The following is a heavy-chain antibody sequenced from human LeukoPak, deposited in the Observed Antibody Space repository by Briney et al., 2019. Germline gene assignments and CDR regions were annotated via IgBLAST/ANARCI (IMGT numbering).Heavy chain of an antibody. J-gene: IGHJ5*02. CDR2: IYNTGST. CDR1: GGSINTYH. CDR3: ARDTNWFAP. V-gene: IGHV4-4*07. Sequence: SETLSLTCTVSGGSINTYHWTWIRQPAGKGLEWIGRIYNTGSTNYNPSLKSRVTMSVDTSKNQFSLKVSSVTAADTAVYYCARDTNWFAPWGQGTLVTVSS.